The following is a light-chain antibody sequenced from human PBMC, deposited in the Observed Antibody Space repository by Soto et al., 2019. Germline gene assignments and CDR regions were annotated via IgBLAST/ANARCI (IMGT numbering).Light chain of an antibody. Sequence: EIVMTQSPATLAVSPGERATLSCRASQSVRINVAWYQQKPGQAPRLLVYGASTRASGISDRFSGSGSGTDFTLTISSLEPEDFAVYYCQQRSNWPPLLTFGGGTKVDIK. J-gene: IGKJ4*01. V-gene: IGKV3-15*01. CDR1: QSVRIN. CDR2: GAS. CDR3: QQRSNWPPLLT.